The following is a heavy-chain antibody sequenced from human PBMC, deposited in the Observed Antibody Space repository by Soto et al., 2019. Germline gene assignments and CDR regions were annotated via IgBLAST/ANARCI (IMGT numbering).Heavy chain of an antibody. CDR2: LSKSGEST. V-gene: IGHV3-23*01. J-gene: IGHJ4*02. CDR3: AKATRLDY. CDR1: GFPFSSYA. Sequence: GGSLRLSCAAFGFPFSSYAMNWVRQAPGKGLEWVSGLSKSGESTYYADSVKGRFTISRDNSKDTLYLQMNSLRAEDTAVYYCAKATRLDYWGQGTLVTVSS.